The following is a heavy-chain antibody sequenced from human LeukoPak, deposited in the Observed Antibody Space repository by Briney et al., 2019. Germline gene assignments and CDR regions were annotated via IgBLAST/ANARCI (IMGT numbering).Heavy chain of an antibody. Sequence: GASVKVSCKASGYTFTSYDINWVRQATGQGLEWMGWMNPNSGNTGYAQKFQGRVTMTRNTSISTAYMELSSLRSEDTAVYYCARGQELIPITMIVVDYYYYGMDVWGQGTTVTVSS. J-gene: IGHJ6*02. D-gene: IGHD3-22*01. CDR2: MNPNSGNT. CDR1: GYTFTSYD. CDR3: ARGQELIPITMIVVDYYYYGMDV. V-gene: IGHV1-8*01.